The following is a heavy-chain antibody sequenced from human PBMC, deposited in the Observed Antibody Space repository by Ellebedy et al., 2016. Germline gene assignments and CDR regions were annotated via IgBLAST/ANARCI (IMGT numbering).Heavy chain of an antibody. CDR1: GFTFDDYA. Sequence: GGSLRLXXAASGFTFDDYAMHWVRQAPGKGLEWVSGISWNSGSIGYADSVKGRFTISRDNSKNTLYLQMNSLRAEDTAVYYCAKLRFAATRSYFDYWGQGTLVTVSS. D-gene: IGHD2-15*01. CDR2: ISWNSGSI. V-gene: IGHV3-9*01. CDR3: AKLRFAATRSYFDY. J-gene: IGHJ4*02.